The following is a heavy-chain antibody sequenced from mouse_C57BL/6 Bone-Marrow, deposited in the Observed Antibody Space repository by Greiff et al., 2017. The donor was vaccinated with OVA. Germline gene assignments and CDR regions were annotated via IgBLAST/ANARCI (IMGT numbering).Heavy chain of an antibody. CDR1: GYSITSGYY. CDR2: ISYDGSN. J-gene: IGHJ2*01. D-gene: IGHD3-2*01. Sequence: VQLQQSGPGLVKPSQSLSLTCSVTGYSITSGYYWNWIRPFPGNKLEWMGYISYDGSNNYNQSLKNRISITRDTSKNQFVLKLTSVTTDDTATYYCSFDSSGPSYFAYWGQGTTLTVSS. V-gene: IGHV3-6*01. CDR3: SFDSSGPSYFAY.